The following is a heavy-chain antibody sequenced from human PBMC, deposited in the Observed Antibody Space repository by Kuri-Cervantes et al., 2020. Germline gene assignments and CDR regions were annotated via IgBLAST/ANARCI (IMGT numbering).Heavy chain of an antibody. V-gene: IGHV2-26*01. CDR1: GFSLSNARMG. CDR3: AHATRREPFDY. Sequence: SGPTLVKPTETLTLTCTVSGFSLSNARMGVSWIRQPPGKALEWLAHIFSNDEKSYNTSQKSRLTISKDTSKNQVVLTMTNMDPVDTATYYCAHATRREPFDYWGQGTLVTVSS. CDR2: IFSNDEK. D-gene: IGHD1-26*01. J-gene: IGHJ4*02.